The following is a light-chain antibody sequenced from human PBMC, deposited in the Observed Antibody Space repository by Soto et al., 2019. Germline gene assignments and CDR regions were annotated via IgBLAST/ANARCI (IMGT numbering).Light chain of an antibody. J-gene: IGKJ1*01. CDR1: QAISSW. CDR2: SAS. CDR3: QQYNSYPRA. Sequence: TVSGSMGAKVTITCRASQAISSWLAWYQQKPGKAPKLLIYSASTLKSGVPSRFSGSGSGTEFTLTISSLQPDDFATYYCQQYNSYPRAFGQGSKVDVK. V-gene: IGKV1-5*03.